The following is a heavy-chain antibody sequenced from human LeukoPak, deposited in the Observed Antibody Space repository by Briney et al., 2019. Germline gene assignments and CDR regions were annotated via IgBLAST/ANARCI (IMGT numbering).Heavy chain of an antibody. CDR3: AREVGATGY. CDR2: IYYSGST. V-gene: IGHV4-39*07. D-gene: IGHD1-26*01. CDR1: GGSISSSSYY. Sequence: SETLSLTCTVSGGSISSSSYYWGWIRQPPGKGLEWIGSIYYSGSTYYNPSLKSRVTMSVDTSKNQFSLKLSSVTAADTAVYYCAREVGATGYWGQGTLVTVSS. J-gene: IGHJ4*02.